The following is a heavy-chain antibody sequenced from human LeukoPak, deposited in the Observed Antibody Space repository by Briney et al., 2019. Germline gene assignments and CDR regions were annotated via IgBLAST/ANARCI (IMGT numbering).Heavy chain of an antibody. D-gene: IGHD3-10*01. CDR2: ISYDGSNK. J-gene: IGHJ4*02. CDR1: GFTFSSYA. V-gene: IGHV3-30*04. Sequence: GGSLRLSCAASGFTFSSYAMHWVRPAPGKGLEWVAVISYDGSNKYYADSVKGRFTISRDNSKNTLYLQMNSLRAEDTAVYYCARSNVWFGELIGWGQGTLVTVSS. CDR3: ARSNVWFGELIG.